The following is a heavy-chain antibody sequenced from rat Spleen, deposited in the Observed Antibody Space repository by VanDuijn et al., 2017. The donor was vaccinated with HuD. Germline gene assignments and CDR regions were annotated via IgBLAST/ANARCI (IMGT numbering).Heavy chain of an antibody. CDR3: TRDAGGGANDY. V-gene: IGHV5-27*01. CDR2: ISTGGDNT. Sequence: EVQLVESGGGLVQPGRSLKLSCAASGFTFSNYYMAWVRQAPTKGLEWVAYISTGGDNTYYRDPVKGRFTISRDNAKSTLYLQMDSLRSEDTATYYCTRDAGGGANDYWGQGVMVTVSS. D-gene: IGHD4-3*01. J-gene: IGHJ2*01. CDR1: GFTFSNYY.